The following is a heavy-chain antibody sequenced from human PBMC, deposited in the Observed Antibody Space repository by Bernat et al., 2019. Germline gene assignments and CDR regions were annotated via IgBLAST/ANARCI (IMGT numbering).Heavy chain of an antibody. CDR2: LKEDGSEK. J-gene: IGHJ4*02. CDR1: GFTFSHYW. D-gene: IGHD3-22*01. Sequence: DVQLVESGGGLVQPGGSLRLSCAASGFTFSHYWMSWVRQAPGKGLEWVANLKEDGSEKYYVDSVKGRFTISRDNAKNSLYLQMNSLRAEDTAVYFCARGNYDTSPLDYWGQGTLVSVSS. V-gene: IGHV3-7*01. CDR3: ARGNYDTSPLDY.